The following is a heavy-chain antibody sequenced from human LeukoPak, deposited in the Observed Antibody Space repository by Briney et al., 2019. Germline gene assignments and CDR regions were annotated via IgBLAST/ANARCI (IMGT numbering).Heavy chain of an antibody. CDR2: IYTSGST. V-gene: IGHV4-61*02. D-gene: IGHD1-26*01. Sequence: SQTLSLTCTVSGGSISSGSYYWSWIRQPAGKGLEWIGRIYTSGSTNYNPSLKSRVTISVDTSKNQFSLKLSSVTAADTAVYYCAREAPHHRMELHPDYWGQGTLVTVSS. J-gene: IGHJ4*02. CDR3: AREAPHHRMELHPDY. CDR1: GGSISSGSYY.